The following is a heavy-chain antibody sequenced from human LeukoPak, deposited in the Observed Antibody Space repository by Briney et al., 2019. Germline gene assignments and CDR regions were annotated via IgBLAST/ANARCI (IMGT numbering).Heavy chain of an antibody. CDR1: GFTFSNYG. CDR2: ISTSGGTT. J-gene: IGHJ4*02. V-gene: IGHV3-23*01. D-gene: IGHD3-10*01. CDR3: AKPGPYYFDY. Sequence: GGSLRLSCAASGFTFSNYGMSWVRQAPGRGLEWVPAISTSGGTTYYADSVKGRFTVSRDNSKNTLYLQMDSLRAEDTAVYYCAKPGPYYFDYWGQGTLVTVSS.